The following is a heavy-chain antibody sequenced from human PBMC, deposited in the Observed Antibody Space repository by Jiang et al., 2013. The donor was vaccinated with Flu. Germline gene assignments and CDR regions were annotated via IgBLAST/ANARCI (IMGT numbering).Heavy chain of an antibody. CDR3: AREKGIAAAETPVDY. D-gene: IGHD6-13*01. Sequence: GYGFTNYSMHWVRQAPGQGLEWMGSINTKTGNPIYARDFTGRFVFSLDTSVSTAYLQISSLKAEDTAVYYCAREKGIAAAETPVDYWGQGTLVTVSS. CDR2: INTKTGNP. J-gene: IGHJ4*02. V-gene: IGHV7-4-1*02. CDR1: GYGFTNYS.